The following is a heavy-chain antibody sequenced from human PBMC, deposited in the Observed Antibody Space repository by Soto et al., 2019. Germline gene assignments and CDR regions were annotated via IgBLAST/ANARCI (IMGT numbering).Heavy chain of an antibody. V-gene: IGHV4-59*01. CDR2: IYYSGST. CDR3: ARDSRNAYYDYGMDV. CDR1: GGSISSYY. J-gene: IGHJ6*02. Sequence: QVQLQESGPGLVKPSETLSLTCTVSGGSISSYYWSWIRQPPGKGLEWIGYIYYSGSTNYNPSLKSRVTISVDTSRNQFSLKLSSVTAADTAVYYCARDSRNAYYDYGMDVWGQGTTDTVSS.